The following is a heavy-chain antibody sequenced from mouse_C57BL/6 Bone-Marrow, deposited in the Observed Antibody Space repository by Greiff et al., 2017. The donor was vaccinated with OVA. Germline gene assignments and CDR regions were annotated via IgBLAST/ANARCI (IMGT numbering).Heavy chain of an antibody. CDR3: ARHEEKTPWFAY. J-gene: IGHJ3*01. CDR1: GYTFTEYT. V-gene: IGHV1-62-2*01. CDR2: FYPGSGSI. Sequence: VQGVESGAELVKPGASVKLSCKASGYTFTEYTIHWVKQRSGQGLEWIGWFYPGSGSIKYNEKFKDKATLTADKSSSTVYMELSRLTSEDSAVYFCARHEEKTPWFAYWGQGTLVTVSA.